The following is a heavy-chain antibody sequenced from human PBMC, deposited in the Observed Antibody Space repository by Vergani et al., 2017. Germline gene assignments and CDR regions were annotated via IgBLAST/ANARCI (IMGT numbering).Heavy chain of an antibody. J-gene: IGHJ6*02. CDR1: GFTFSSNE. V-gene: IGHV3-66*01. CDR3: SYGMDV. Sequence: VQLVESGGGVVQPGGSLRLSCAASGFTFSSNEMSWVRQAPGKGLEWVSILYVVGTSDYADSVKGRFTVSRDISKNTLHLQLNSLRVEDTAVYFCSYGMDVWGQGTTVTVSS. CDR2: LYVVGTS.